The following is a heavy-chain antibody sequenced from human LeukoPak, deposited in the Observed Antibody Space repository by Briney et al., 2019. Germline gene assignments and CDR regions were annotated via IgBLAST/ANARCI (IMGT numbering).Heavy chain of an antibody. CDR3: VTDGDKWNDFEY. CDR2: RDKDVNEI. V-gene: IGHV3-7*01. D-gene: IGHD1-1*01. J-gene: IGHJ4*02. Sequence: QPGGSLRLSCAASGLSIRNFWMHWVRQAPGKGLEWVAIRDKDVNEIKYVDSVKGRFTLSRDNAKNSVYLQINSLTTEDTALYYCVTDGDKWNDFEYWGQGTLVTVSS. CDR1: GLSIRNFW.